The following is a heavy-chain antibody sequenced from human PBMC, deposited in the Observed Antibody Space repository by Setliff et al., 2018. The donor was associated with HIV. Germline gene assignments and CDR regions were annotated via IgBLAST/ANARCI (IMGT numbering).Heavy chain of an antibody. J-gene: IGHJ5*02. V-gene: IGHV4-34*01. CDR3: ARGRMGYYGSGSYLP. CDR1: GGSFRGYY. CDR2: INHSGST. D-gene: IGHD3-10*01. Sequence: SETLSLTCAVYGGSFRGYYWSWVRQPPGKGLEWIGEINHSGSTNSNPSLKSRVTISADTSKNQFYLQLTSVTAADTAVYYCARGRMGYYGSGSYLPWGQGMLVTVSS.